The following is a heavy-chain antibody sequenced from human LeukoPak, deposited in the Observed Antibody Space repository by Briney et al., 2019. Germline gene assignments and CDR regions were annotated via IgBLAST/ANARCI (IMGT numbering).Heavy chain of an antibody. Sequence: VASVKVSCKASGYTFTGYYMHWVRQAPGQGLEWMGWINPNSGGTDYAQKFQGRVTMTRDTSISTAYMELSRLRSDDPAVYYCARSPWIQLWPYYFDYWGQGTLVTVS. D-gene: IGHD5-18*01. V-gene: IGHV1-2*02. CDR2: INPNSGGT. J-gene: IGHJ4*02. CDR1: GYTFTGYY. CDR3: ARSPWIQLWPYYFDY.